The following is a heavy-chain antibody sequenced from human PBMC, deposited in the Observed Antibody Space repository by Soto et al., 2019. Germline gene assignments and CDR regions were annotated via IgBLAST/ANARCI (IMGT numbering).Heavy chain of an antibody. D-gene: IGHD4-17*01. CDR3: ARESYGDAVEY. CDR2: IYYSGST. CDR1: GGCISSGGYY. J-gene: IGHJ4*01. V-gene: IGHV4-31*03. Sequence: PSESLALSSTVSGGCISSGGYYWSWIRQHPGKGLEWIGYIYYSGSTYYNPSLKSRVTISVDTSKNQFSLKLSSVTAADTAVDDGARESYGDAVEYWGHGTLVTVSS.